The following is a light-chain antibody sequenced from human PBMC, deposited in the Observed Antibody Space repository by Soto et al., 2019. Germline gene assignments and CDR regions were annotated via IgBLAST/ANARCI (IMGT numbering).Light chain of an antibody. CDR3: QSYDSSLSGSGV. Sequence: QSVLTQPPSVSGAPGQRVTISCTGSSSDIGAGYDVHWYQHLPGTAPKLLIYGNSNRPSGVPDRFSASKSGTSASLAITGLQAEDEADYYCQSYDSSLSGSGVFGTGTKVTVL. CDR1: SSDIGAGYD. J-gene: IGLJ1*01. V-gene: IGLV1-40*01. CDR2: GNS.